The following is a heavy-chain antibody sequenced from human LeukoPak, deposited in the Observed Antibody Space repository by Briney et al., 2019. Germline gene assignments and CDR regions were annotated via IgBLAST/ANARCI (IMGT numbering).Heavy chain of an antibody. Sequence: ASETLSLTCTVSGGSISSSSYYWGWIRQPPGKGLEWIGSIYYSGSTYYNPSLKSRVTISVDTSKNQFSLKLSSVTAADTAVYYCVRDRRADYYGLESEYNWFDPWGQGTLVTVSS. CDR3: VRDRRADYYGLESEYNWFDP. V-gene: IGHV4-39*07. J-gene: IGHJ5*02. CDR2: IYYSGST. CDR1: GGSISSSSYY. D-gene: IGHD3-10*01.